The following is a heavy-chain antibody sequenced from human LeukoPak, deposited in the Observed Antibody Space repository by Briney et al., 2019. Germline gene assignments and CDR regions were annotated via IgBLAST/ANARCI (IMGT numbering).Heavy chain of an antibody. D-gene: IGHD6-6*01. CDR2: INPNSGGT. CDR3: ARVRVAPARQFDP. J-gene: IGHJ5*02. V-gene: IGHV1-2*02. Sequence: ASVKVSCKASGYTFTGYYMHWVRQAPRQGLEWMGWINPNSGGTNYAQKFQGRVTMTRDTSISTAYMELSRLRSDDTAVYYCARVRVAPARQFDPWGQGTLVTVSS. CDR1: GYTFTGYY.